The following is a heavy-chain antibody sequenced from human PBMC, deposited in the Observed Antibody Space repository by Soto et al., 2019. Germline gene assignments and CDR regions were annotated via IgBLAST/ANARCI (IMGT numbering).Heavy chain of an antibody. J-gene: IGHJ6*02. Sequence: SVKVSCKASGGTFSSYAISWVRQAPGQGLEWMGGIIPIFGTANYAQKFQGRVTITADESTSTAYMELSSLRSEDTAVYYCARSNAYYYDSRGYGAYNYYYGMDVWGQGTTVTVSS. CDR2: IIPIFGTA. D-gene: IGHD3-22*01. CDR1: GGTFSSYA. V-gene: IGHV1-69*13. CDR3: ARSNAYYYDSRGYGAYNYYYGMDV.